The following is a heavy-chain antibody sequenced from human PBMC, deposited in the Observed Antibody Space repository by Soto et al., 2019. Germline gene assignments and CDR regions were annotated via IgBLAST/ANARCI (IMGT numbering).Heavy chain of an antibody. CDR2: IDYRGAT. J-gene: IGHJ4*02. Sequence: QVQLQESGPGLVKPSETLSLSCTVSGGSISSYYWSWIRQPPGKGLEWIGYIDYRGATKYNTSLKSRVTISVDTSKNQFSLKLTSVTAADSAVSYCARDASGYCSGGSCYAFDYWGQGTLVTVSS. CDR1: GGSISSYY. CDR3: ARDASGYCSGGSCYAFDY. D-gene: IGHD2-15*01. V-gene: IGHV4-59*01.